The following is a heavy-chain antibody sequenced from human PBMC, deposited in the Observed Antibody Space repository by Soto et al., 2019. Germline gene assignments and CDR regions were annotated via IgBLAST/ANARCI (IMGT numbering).Heavy chain of an antibody. V-gene: IGHV3-7*03. J-gene: IGHJ4*02. CDR1: GFTFSSYW. D-gene: IGHD2-2*01. Sequence: GGSLRLSCGASGFTFSSYWMSWVRQAPGKGLEWVANIKQDGSEKYYVDSVKGRFTISRDNAKNSLYLQMNSLRAEDTAVYYCAREGWVPAAISYWGQGTLVTVSS. CDR3: AREGWVPAAISY. CDR2: IKQDGSEK.